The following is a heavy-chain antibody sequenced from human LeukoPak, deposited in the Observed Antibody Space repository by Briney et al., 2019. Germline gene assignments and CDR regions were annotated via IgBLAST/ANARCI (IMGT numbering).Heavy chain of an antibody. CDR1: GFTFSRFW. Sequence: GGSLRLSCAVSGFTFSRFWMSWSRQAPGKGLEWVAVMSVNGVNKYYADSVRGRFTVSRDISKNTQFLQMNSLRFEDTAVYFCVRESCSGGSCTYDPFDIWGHGTMVTVST. CDR3: VRESCSGGSCTYDPFDI. CDR2: MSVNGVNK. D-gene: IGHD2-15*01. J-gene: IGHJ3*02. V-gene: IGHV3-30*03.